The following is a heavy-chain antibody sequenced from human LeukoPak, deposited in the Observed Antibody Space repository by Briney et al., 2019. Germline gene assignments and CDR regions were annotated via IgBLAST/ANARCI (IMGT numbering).Heavy chain of an antibody. J-gene: IGHJ4*02. Sequence: PSETLSLTCTVSGGSISSYYWSWIRQPPGKGLEWIGYIYYSGSTNYNPSLKSRVSISVDTSKKQFSLKLSSVTAADTAVYYCARQGRAGTTFDYWGQGTLVTVSS. V-gene: IGHV4-59*01. CDR1: GGSISSYY. D-gene: IGHD6-19*01. CDR3: ARQGRAGTTFDY. CDR2: IYYSGST.